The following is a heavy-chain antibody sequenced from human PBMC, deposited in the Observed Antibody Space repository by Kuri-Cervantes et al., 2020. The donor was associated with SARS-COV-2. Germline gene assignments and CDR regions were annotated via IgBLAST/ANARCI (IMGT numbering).Heavy chain of an antibody. CDR2: IYYSGST. D-gene: IGHD2-2*01. V-gene: IGHV4-39*02. CDR1: GGSISSSSYY. CDR3: ARDRDIVVVPAARNAFDI. Sequence: GSLRLSCTVSGGSISSSSYYWGWIRQPPGKGLEWIGSIYYSGSTYYNPSLKSRVTISVDTSKNQFSLKLSSVTAADTAVYYCARDRDIVVVPAARNAFDIWGQGTMVTVSS. J-gene: IGHJ3*02.